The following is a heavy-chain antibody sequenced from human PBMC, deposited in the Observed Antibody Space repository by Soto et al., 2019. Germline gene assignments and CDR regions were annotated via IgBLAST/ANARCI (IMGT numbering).Heavy chain of an antibody. CDR1: GGSISSGGYS. V-gene: IGHV4-30-2*05. CDR2: IYHSGST. CDR3: ARNVDTAVINGPHFDY. D-gene: IGHD5-18*01. J-gene: IGHJ4*02. Sequence: SETLSLTCAVSGGSISSGGYSWSWIRQPPGKGLEWIGCIYHSGSTYYNPSLKSRVTISVDTSQNQFSLKLTSVTAADTAVYFCARNVDTAVINGPHFDYWGQGTQVTVSS.